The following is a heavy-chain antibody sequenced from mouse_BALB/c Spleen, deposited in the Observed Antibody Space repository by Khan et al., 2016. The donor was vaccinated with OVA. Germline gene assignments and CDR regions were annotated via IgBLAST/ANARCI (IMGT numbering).Heavy chain of an antibody. J-gene: IGHJ3*01. CDR2: ISSGGDNT. Sequence: EVELVESGGGLVKPGESLKPPSAASGFTFISFSMSWVRQTPEKRLEWVATISSGGDNTFYSDSVKGRFTISRDNAKNNLSLQMSSLRSEDTALYYGARSNYGTFAYWGQGTLVTVSA. CDR1: GFTFISFS. V-gene: IGHV5-9*03. CDR3: ARSNYGTFAY. D-gene: IGHD2-1*01.